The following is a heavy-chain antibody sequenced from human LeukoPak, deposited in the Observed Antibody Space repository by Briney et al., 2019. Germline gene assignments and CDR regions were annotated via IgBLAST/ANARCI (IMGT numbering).Heavy chain of an antibody. CDR1: GITFSNAW. V-gene: IGHV3-15*01. Sequence: GGSLRLSCAASGITFSNAWMSWVRQAPGKGLEWVGRIKSKADGGTIDYAAPVKGRFTISTDDSKITLYLQMNSLKIEDTGVYYCTTDRAIAVRPVFDHWGRGTLVTVSS. J-gene: IGHJ4*02. CDR3: TTDRAIAVRPVFDH. D-gene: IGHD6-6*01. CDR2: IKSKADGGTI.